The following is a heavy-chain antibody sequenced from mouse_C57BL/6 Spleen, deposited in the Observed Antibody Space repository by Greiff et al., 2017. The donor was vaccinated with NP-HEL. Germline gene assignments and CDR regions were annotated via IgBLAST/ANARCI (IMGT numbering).Heavy chain of an antibody. CDR3: AAGGIITTVVEGNYYAMDY. CDR1: GYTFTSYW. J-gene: IGHJ4*01. CDR2: IYPGSGST. D-gene: IGHD1-1*01. Sequence: QVQLQQPGAELVKPGASVKMSCKASGYTFTSYWITWVKQRPGQGLEWIGDIYPGSGSTNYNEKFKSKATLTVDTSSSTAYMQLSSLTSEDSAVYFCAAGGIITTVVEGNYYAMDYWGQGTSVTVSS. V-gene: IGHV1-55*01.